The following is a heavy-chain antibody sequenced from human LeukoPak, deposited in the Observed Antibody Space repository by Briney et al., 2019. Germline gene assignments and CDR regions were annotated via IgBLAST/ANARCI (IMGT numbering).Heavy chain of an antibody. J-gene: IGHJ6*04. Sequence: GGSLRLSCAASGFTFSSYAMHWVRQAPGTGLEWVAVISYDGSNKYYADSVKGRFTISRDNSKNTLYLQMNSLRAEDTAVYYCARDYAAGTPASYYYYYYGMDVWGKGTTVTVSS. V-gene: IGHV3-30*04. CDR1: GFTFSSYA. CDR3: ARDYAAGTPASYYYYYYGMDV. D-gene: IGHD6-13*01. CDR2: ISYDGSNK.